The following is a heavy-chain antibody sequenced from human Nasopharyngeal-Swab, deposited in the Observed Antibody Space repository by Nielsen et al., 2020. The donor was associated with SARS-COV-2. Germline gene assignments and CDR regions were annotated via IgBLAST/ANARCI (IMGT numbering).Heavy chain of an antibody. CDR1: GFTFCDYA. J-gene: IGHJ5*02. CDR2: IRSKYYGGTP. Sequence: GASLKISCQASGFTFCDYAMSWFRQAPGKGLEWVGFIRSKYYGGTPEYAASVKGRLTISRDDSKSVAYLQMNSLKTEDTAVYYCTRDLFSNDYYDAKWFDPWGQGTLVTVSS. CDR3: TRDLFSNDYYDAKWFDP. D-gene: IGHD3-22*01. V-gene: IGHV3-49*03.